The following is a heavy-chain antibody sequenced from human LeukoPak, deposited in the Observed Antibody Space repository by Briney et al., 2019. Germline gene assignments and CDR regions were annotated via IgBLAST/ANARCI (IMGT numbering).Heavy chain of an antibody. Sequence: ASVKVSCKASGYTFTSYYMHWVRQAPGQGLEWMGIINPSGGSTSYAQKFQGRVTMTRDTSTSTVYMELSSLRSEDTAVYYCARDLYPAIVVVPAAIPGYWGQGTLVTVSS. J-gene: IGHJ4*02. CDR1: GYTFTSYY. CDR3: ARDLYPAIVVVPAAIPGY. V-gene: IGHV1-46*01. D-gene: IGHD2-2*01. CDR2: INPSGGST.